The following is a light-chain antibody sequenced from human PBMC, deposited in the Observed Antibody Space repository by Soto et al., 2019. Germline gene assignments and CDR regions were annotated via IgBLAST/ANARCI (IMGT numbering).Light chain of an antibody. Sequence: QSALTQPPSASGSPGQSVTISCTGTSSDVGSYNYVSWYQQHPGKAPKLMIYEVSKRPSGVSNRFSGSKSGNTASLTVSGLQAEDEADYYCCSYAPTSTFVFGTGTKVTVL. CDR2: EVS. V-gene: IGLV2-23*02. CDR1: SSDVGSYNY. CDR3: CSYAPTSTFV. J-gene: IGLJ1*01.